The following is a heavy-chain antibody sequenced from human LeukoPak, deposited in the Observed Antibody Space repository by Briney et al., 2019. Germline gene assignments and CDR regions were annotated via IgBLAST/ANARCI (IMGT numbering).Heavy chain of an antibody. CDR3: ARDRGYCSSTSCYQDTAKNWFDP. J-gene: IGHJ5*02. D-gene: IGHD2-2*01. V-gene: IGHV3-74*01. Sequence: GGSLRLSCAASGFTFSSYWMHWVRQAPGKGLVWVSRINSDGSSTSYADSVKGRFTISRGNAKNTLYLQMNSLRAEDTAVYYCARDRGYCSSTSCYQDTAKNWFDPWGQGTLVTVSS. CDR1: GFTFSSYW. CDR2: INSDGSST.